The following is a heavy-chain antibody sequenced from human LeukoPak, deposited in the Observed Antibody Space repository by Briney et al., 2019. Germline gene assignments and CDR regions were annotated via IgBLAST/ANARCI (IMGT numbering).Heavy chain of an antibody. V-gene: IGHV4-39*01. CDR2: IYYSGST. CDR3: ARAVAGCFDY. CDR1: GGSISSSSYY. D-gene: IGHD6-19*01. J-gene: IGHJ4*02. Sequence: SETLSLTCTVPGGSISSSSYYWGWIRQPPGKGLEWIGSIYYSGSTYYNPSLKSRVTISVDTSKNQFSLKLSSVTAADTAVYYCARAVAGCFDYWGQGTLVTVSS.